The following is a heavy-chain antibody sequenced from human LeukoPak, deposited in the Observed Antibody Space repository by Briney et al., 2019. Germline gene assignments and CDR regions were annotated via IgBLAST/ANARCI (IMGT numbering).Heavy chain of an antibody. V-gene: IGHV3-30*18. J-gene: IGHJ6*04. CDR2: ISYDGSNK. D-gene: IGHD2-2*01. CDR3: AKCKVPAATYYYYYYGMDV. Sequence: GGSLRLSCAASGFTFSNYGMHWVRQAPGKGLEWVAVISYDGSNKYYADSVKGRFTISRDNSKNTLYLQMNSLRAEDTAVYYCAKCKVPAATYYYYYYGMDVWGKGTTVTVSS. CDR1: GFTFSNYG.